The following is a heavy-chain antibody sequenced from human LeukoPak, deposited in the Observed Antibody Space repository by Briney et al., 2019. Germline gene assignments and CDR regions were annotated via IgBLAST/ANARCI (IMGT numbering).Heavy chain of an antibody. CDR1: GFTFSSYT. D-gene: IGHD1-1*01. CDR2: ISSSGGTI. CDR3: ARVGTSSNYYYHMDV. J-gene: IGHJ6*03. V-gene: IGHV3-48*04. Sequence: GGSLRLSCAASGFTFSSYTMNWVRQAPGKGLEWVSSISSSGGTIYYADSVKGRFTISRDNAKNSLYLQMNSPRVEDTAVYYCARVGTSSNYYYHMDVWGKGTTVTVSS.